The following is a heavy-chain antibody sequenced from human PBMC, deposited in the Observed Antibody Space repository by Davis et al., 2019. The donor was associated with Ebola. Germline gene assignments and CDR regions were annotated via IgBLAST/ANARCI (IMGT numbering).Heavy chain of an antibody. V-gene: IGHV3-21*01. CDR2: ISSSSSYI. D-gene: IGHD3-10*01. Sequence: GESLKISCAASGFTFSSYSMNWVRQAPGKGLEWVSSISSSSSYIYYADSVKGRFTISRDNAKNSLYLQMNSLRAEDTAVYYCARQPGVTMVRGVTPNWYFDLWGRGTLVTVSS. CDR3: ARQPGVTMVRGVTPNWYFDL. J-gene: IGHJ2*01. CDR1: GFTFSSYS.